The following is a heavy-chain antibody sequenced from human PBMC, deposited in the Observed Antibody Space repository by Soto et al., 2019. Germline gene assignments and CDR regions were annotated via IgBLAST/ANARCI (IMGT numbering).Heavy chain of an antibody. D-gene: IGHD3-10*01. V-gene: IGHV3-74*01. CDR1: GFTFRRYW. CDR3: AKLRYSSGSGNFDS. J-gene: IGHJ4*02. CDR2: INNDGSST. Sequence: GVLRLSCAASGFTFRRYWMYWVRQAPGKGLVWVSRINNDGSSTYYADSVKGRFTISRDNAKNSLYLQMNSLRADDTALYYCAKLRYSSGSGNFDSWGRGTLVTVPQ.